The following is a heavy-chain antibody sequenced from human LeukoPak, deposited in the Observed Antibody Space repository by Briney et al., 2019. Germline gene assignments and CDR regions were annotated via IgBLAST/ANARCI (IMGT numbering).Heavy chain of an antibody. V-gene: IGHV3-30*18. CDR3: AKVYYDFWSGYYSDY. CDR1: GFTFSSYG. Sequence: GRFLRLSCAASGFTFSSYGMHWVRQAPGKGLEWVAVIPYDGSNKYYADSVKGRFTISRDNSKNTLYRQMNSLRAEDTAVYYCAKVYYDFWSGYYSDYWGQGTLVTVSS. D-gene: IGHD3-3*01. CDR2: IPYDGSNK. J-gene: IGHJ4*02.